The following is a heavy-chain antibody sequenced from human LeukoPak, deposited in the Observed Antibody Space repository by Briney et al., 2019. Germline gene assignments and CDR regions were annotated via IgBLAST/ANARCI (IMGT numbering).Heavy chain of an antibody. Sequence: SETLSLTCTVSGGSISSNYYWGWIRQPPGKGLEWIGSIYYSGSTYYNPSLKSRVTISVDTSKNQFSLKLSSVTAADTAVYYCARDFGSMVFDYWGQGTLVTVSS. V-gene: IGHV4-39*07. CDR1: GGSISSNYY. CDR3: ARDFGSMVFDY. J-gene: IGHJ4*02. CDR2: IYYSGST. D-gene: IGHD3-10*01.